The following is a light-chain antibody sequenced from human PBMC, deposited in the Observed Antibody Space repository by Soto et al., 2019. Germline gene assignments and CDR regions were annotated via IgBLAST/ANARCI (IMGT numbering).Light chain of an antibody. CDR1: SSDVGGYNY. CDR3: SSYAGSNKSV. CDR2: EVS. J-gene: IGLJ1*01. Sequence: SVLTQPPSASGSPGQSVTISCTATSSDVGGYNYVSWYQQHPRKAPQLMIYEVSKRPSGGPDRFSRSKTGNTASLTVSGLQPEDEADYYCSSYAGSNKSVFGTGTKVTVL. V-gene: IGLV2-8*01.